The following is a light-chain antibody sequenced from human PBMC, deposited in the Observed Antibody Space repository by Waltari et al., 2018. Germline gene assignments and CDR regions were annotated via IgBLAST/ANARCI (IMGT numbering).Light chain of an antibody. V-gene: IGLV2-23*02. J-gene: IGLJ2*01. CDR1: SSDVGSYNL. CDR3: CSYAGSSTLV. Sequence: QSALTQPASVSGSPGPSITISCTGTSSDVGSYNLVSWYHQHPGKVPKLMIYEVSKRPSGVSNRFSGSKSGNTASLTISGLQAEDEADYYCCSYAGSSTLVFGGGTKLTVL. CDR2: EVS.